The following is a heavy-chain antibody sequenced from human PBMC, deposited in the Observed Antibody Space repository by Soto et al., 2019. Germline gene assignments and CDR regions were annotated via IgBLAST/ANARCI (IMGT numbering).Heavy chain of an antibody. Sequence: QVQLVESGGGVVQPGRSLRLSCAASGFTFSSYGMHWVRQAPGKGLEWVAVIWYDGSNKYYADSVKGRFTISRDNSKNTLYLQMNSLTAEDTAVYYCARGMVGLQSPYYYYGMDVWGQGTTVTVSS. J-gene: IGHJ6*02. V-gene: IGHV3-33*01. CDR3: ARGMVGLQSPYYYYGMDV. CDR1: GFTFSSYG. D-gene: IGHD4-4*01. CDR2: IWYDGSNK.